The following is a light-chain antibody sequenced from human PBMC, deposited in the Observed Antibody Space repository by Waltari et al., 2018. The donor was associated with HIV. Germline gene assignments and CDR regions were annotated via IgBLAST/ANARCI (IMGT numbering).Light chain of an antibody. Sequence: HSVLTQPASVSGSPGQSITIPCSGPTSDMGSLHLVSCYQQSPGRAPTLSFFDVSSRSSGISDRFSGSKAGDTVSLTISALRTEDEADYCCSSYSPRDSVVFGGGTKVTVL. CDR2: DVS. V-gene: IGLV2-14*03. CDR3: SSYSPRDSVV. CDR1: TSDMGSLHL. J-gene: IGLJ3*02.